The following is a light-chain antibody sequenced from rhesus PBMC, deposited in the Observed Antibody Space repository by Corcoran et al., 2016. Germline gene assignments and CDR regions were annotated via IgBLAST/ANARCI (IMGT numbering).Light chain of an antibody. Sequence: DIRMTQSPSSLSASVGDRVIITCRASQGINDCLAWYQQKPGKAPNLLIYRTSNLETGVPSRFSGSGSGTNFTLTISSLQPEDIATYYCQQHDSSPWTFGQGTKVEI. CDR1: QGINDC. CDR2: RTS. CDR3: QQHDSSPWT. J-gene: IGKJ1*01. V-gene: IGKV1-69*01.